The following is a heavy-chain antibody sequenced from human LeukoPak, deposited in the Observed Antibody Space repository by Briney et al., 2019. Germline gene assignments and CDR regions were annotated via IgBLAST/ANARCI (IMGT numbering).Heavy chain of an antibody. CDR1: GFTFSSYA. CDR3: AKDQGIVVLPARFDP. Sequence: GGSLRLSCAASGFTFSSYAMSWVRQAPGKGLEWVSAISGSGGSTYYADSVKGRFTISRDNSKNTLYLQMNSLRAENTAVYYCAKDQGIVVLPARFDPWGQRTLVTVSS. D-gene: IGHD2-2*01. J-gene: IGHJ5*02. CDR2: ISGSGGST. V-gene: IGHV3-23*01.